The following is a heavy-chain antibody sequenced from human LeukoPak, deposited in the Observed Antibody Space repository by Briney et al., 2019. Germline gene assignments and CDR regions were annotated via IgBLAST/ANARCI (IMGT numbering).Heavy chain of an antibody. V-gene: IGHV1-69*06. D-gene: IGHD5-24*01. CDR2: IIPIFGTA. CDR1: GGTFSSYA. Sequence: ASVKVSCKASGGTFSSYAISWVRQAPGQGLEWMGGIIPIFGTANYAQKFQGRVTITADKSTSTAYMELSSLRSEDTAVYYCARDRIQMATINPYWYFDLWGRGTLVTVSS. J-gene: IGHJ2*01. CDR3: ARDRIQMATINPYWYFDL.